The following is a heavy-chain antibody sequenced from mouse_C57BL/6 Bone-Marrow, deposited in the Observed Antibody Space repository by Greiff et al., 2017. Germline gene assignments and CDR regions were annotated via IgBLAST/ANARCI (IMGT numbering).Heavy chain of an antibody. J-gene: IGHJ1*03. CDR2: IYPGSGNT. D-gene: IGHD5-2*01. V-gene: IGHV1-76*01. CDR1: GYTFTDYY. Sequence: QVQLQQSGAELVRPGASVKLSCKASGYTFTDYYINWVKQRPGQGLEWIARIYPGSGNTYYNEKFKGKATLTAEKSSSTAYMQLSSLTSEDSAVYFCARFTEYPSGYFDVWGTGTTVTVSS. CDR3: ARFTEYPSGYFDV.